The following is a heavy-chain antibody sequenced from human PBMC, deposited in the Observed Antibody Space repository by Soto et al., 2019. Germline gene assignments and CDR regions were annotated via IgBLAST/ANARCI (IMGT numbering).Heavy chain of an antibody. Sequence: SETLSLTCTVSGGSISSGDHYWSWIRQSPGKGLEWIGYIYHSGNTYYNPSLKSRVSISVDTSKNQFSLHLSSVTAADTAVYFCARDXYYYESSGYGSSYGLDVWGQGTTVTVSS. CDR3: ARDXYYYESSGYGSSYGLDV. CDR1: GGSISSGDHY. V-gene: IGHV4-30-4*01. CDR2: IYHSGNT. D-gene: IGHD3-22*01. J-gene: IGHJ6*02.